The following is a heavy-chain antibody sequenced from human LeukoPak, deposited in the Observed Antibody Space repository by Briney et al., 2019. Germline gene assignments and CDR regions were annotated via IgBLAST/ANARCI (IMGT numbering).Heavy chain of an antibody. CDR3: ASKAGLGGAFDY. V-gene: IGHV4-59*01. J-gene: IGHJ4*02. Sequence: SETLSLTCTVSGGSISSYYWSWIRQPPGKGLEWIGYIYYSGSTNYNPSLKSRVTISEDTSKNQFSLKLSSVTAADTAVYYCASKAGLGGAFDYWGQGTLVTVSS. CDR1: GGSISSYY. CDR2: IYYSGST. D-gene: IGHD6-19*01.